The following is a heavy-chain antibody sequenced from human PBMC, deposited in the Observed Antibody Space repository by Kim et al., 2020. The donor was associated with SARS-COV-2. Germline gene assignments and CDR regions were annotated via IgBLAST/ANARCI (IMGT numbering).Heavy chain of an antibody. J-gene: IGHJ5*02. V-gene: IGHV5-51*01. CDR2: IHAGDSNA. CDR1: GYSFTNYW. CDR3: AKGDHGDFWFDP. D-gene: IGHD4-17*01. Sequence: GESLKISCKGSGYSFTNYWIGWVRQMPGRGLEWMGIIHAGDSNAKYSPSFQGQVTISADKSISTAYLQWSSLKASDTAIYYCAKGDHGDFWFDPWGQGTLVTVSS.